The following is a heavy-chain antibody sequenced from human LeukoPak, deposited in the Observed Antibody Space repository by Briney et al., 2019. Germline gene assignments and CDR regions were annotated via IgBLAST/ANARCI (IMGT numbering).Heavy chain of an antibody. CDR2: IYYSGSA. D-gene: IGHD1-26*01. J-gene: IGHJ5*02. CDR1: GGSISSSSYY. Sequence: SETLSLTCTVSGGSISSSSYYWGWIRQPPGKGLEWIGSIYYSGSAYYNPSLKSRVTISVDTSKNQFSLKLSSVTAADTAVYYCAREGATSWFDPWGQGTLVTVSS. V-gene: IGHV4-39*07. CDR3: AREGATSWFDP.